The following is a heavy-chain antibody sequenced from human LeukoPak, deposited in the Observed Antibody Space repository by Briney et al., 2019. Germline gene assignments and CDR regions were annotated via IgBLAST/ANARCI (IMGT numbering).Heavy chain of an antibody. CDR3: ANGDYSYFDY. CDR2: ISYDGSNK. D-gene: IGHD4-17*01. J-gene: IGHJ4*02. CDR1: GFTFSSYG. Sequence: GGSLRLSCAASGFTFSSYGMPWVRQAPGKGLEWVAVISYDGSNKYYADSVKGRFTISRDNSKNTLYLQMNSLRAEDTAVYYCANGDYSYFDYWGQGTLVTVSS. V-gene: IGHV3-30*18.